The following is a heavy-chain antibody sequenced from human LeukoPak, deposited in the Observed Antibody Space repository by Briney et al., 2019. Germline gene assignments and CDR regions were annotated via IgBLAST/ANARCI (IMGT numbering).Heavy chain of an antibody. J-gene: IGHJ6*04. V-gene: IGHV1-2*02. CDR1: GYTFTGYY. D-gene: IGHD2-2*01. CDR3: ASDRGYCTSTSCLLDV. Sequence: ASVKVSCKASGYTFTGYYIHWVRQAPGQGLEWMGWIYPNSGGTNYAQKFQGRVTMTRDTSISTAYMELSRLRSDDTALYYCASDRGYCTSTSCLLDVWGKGTTVTVSS. CDR2: IYPNSGGT.